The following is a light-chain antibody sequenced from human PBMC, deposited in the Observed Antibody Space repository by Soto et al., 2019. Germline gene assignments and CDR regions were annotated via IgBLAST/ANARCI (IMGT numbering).Light chain of an antibody. Sequence: TPSPCTRSLSPGERATLSSSATQGISSSYLAWYQQRPGQTPRLLIFGASSRATGIPDRFSGSGSGTDFTLTISRLEPEDFAVYYCQQYDRSPLTFGQGTKVDIK. J-gene: IGKJ1*01. V-gene: IGKV3-20*01. CDR3: QQYDRSPLT. CDR2: GAS. CDR1: QGISSSY.